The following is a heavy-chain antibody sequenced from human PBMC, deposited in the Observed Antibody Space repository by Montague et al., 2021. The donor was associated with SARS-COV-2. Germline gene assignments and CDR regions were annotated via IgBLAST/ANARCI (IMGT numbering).Heavy chain of an antibody. CDR1: GFAFNNFA. CDR3: AKQPGAGAVAYWYFDL. Sequence: SLRLSCAASGFAFNNFAMSWVRQAPGKGLEWVSSIFGSAAGTYYADSVKGRFTISRDNSKNTLYLQMNSLKAEDTAKYYCAKQPGAGAVAYWYFDLWGRGTVVSVSS. V-gene: IGHV3-23*01. J-gene: IGHJ2*01. CDR2: IFGSAAGT. D-gene: IGHD6-19*01.